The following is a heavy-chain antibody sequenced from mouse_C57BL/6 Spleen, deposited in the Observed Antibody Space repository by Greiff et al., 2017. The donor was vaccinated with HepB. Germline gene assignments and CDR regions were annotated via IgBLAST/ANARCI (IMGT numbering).Heavy chain of an antibody. D-gene: IGHD1-1*01. CDR2: ISSGSSTI. CDR1: GFTFSDYG. J-gene: IGHJ2*01. Sequence: EVQLVESGGGLVKPGGSLKLSCAASGFTFSDYGMHWVRQAPEKGLEWVAYISSGSSTIYYADTVKGRFTISRDNAKNTLFLQMTSLRSEDTAMYYCARGGGLANFYFDYWGQGTTLTVSS. CDR3: ARGGGLANFYFDY. V-gene: IGHV5-17*01.